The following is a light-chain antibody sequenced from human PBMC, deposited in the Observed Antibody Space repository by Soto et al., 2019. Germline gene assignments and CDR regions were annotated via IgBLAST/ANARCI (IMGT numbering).Light chain of an antibody. CDR3: ATWDDSPSGRSWV. CDR2: PNS. Sequence: QSVLTQSPSASGTPGQRVSISCSGSSSNIGSNNVYWYQHFPGSAPRFLIYPNSPRPSGVPDRFSASKSGTSASLVISGRRPEDEATYYCATWDDSPSGRSWVFGGGTQLTVL. V-gene: IGLV1-47*01. J-gene: IGLJ3*02. CDR1: SSNIGSNN.